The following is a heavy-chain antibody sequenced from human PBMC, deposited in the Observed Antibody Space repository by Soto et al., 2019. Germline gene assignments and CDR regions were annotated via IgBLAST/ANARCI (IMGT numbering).Heavy chain of an antibody. J-gene: IGHJ4*02. CDR2: INPNSGGT. D-gene: IGHD6-19*01. CDR3: ARVPHSGWYVFDY. V-gene: IGHV1-2*04. Sequence: QVQLVQSGAEVRKPGASVKVSCKASGCTFTGHYIHWVRQAPGQGLEWMGWINPNSGGTIYAQKFQDWVTMTRDTSISTAYMELSRLRSDDTAVYYCARVPHSGWYVFDYWGQGTLVTVTS. CDR1: GCTFTGHY.